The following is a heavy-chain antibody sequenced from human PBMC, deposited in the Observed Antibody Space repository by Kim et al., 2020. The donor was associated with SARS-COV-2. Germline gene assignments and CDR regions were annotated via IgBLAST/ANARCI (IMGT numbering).Heavy chain of an antibody. J-gene: IGHJ4*02. D-gene: IGHD3-22*01. CDR2: IIPILGIA. V-gene: IGHV1-69*02. CDR3: AVSDSSGYYYVDY. Sequence: SVKVSCKASGGTFSSYTISWVRQAPGQGLEWMGRIIPILGIANYAQKFQGRVTITADKSTSTAYMELSSLRSEDTAVYYCAVSDSSGYYYVDYWGQGTLVTVSS. CDR1: GGTFSSYT.